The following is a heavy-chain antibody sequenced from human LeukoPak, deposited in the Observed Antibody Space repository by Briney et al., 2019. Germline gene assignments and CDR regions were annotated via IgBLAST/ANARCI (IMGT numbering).Heavy chain of an antibody. D-gene: IGHD6-25*01. CDR1: GFTFSSYA. CDR3: AKGSEEDYYYYGMDV. J-gene: IGHJ6*04. V-gene: IGHV3-23*01. Sequence: GGSLSLSCAASGFTFSSYAMSWVRQAPGKGLEWVSAISGSGGSTYYADSVKGRFTISRDNSKNTLYLQMNSLRAEDTAVYYCAKGSEEDYYYYGMDVWGKGTTVTVSS. CDR2: ISGSGGST.